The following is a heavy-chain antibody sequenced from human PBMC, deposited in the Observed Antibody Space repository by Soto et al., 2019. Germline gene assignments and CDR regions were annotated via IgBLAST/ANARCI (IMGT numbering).Heavy chain of an antibody. D-gene: IGHD3-22*01. Sequence: PGGSLRLSCAASGFTFISYAMSWVLQAPWKGLEWVGRIKSKTDGGTTDYAAPVKGRFTISRDDSKNTLYLQMNSLKTEDTAVYYCRAIYGSSGYTDFDYWGQGTLVTVSS. CDR1: GFTFISYA. V-gene: IGHV3-15*01. CDR3: RAIYGSSGYTDFDY. CDR2: IKSKTDGGTT. J-gene: IGHJ4*02.